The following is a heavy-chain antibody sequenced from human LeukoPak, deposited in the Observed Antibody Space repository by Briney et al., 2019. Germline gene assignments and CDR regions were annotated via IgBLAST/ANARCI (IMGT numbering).Heavy chain of an antibody. J-gene: IGHJ4*02. D-gene: IGHD3-22*01. CDR2: IYPVDSDT. CDR3: ASGDNSGYYRSPTEAY. Sequence: KSGESLKISCKGSGYSYTTYWIGWVRPMPGKGLEWMGIIYPVDSDTRYSPSFQGQVSISADKSINTAYLQWSSLRASDSATYYCASGDNSGYYRSPTEAYWGQGTLVTVSS. CDR1: GYSYTTYW. V-gene: IGHV5-51*01.